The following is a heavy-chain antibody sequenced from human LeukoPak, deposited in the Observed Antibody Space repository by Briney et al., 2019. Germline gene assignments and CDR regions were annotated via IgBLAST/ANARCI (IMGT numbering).Heavy chain of an antibody. V-gene: IGHV3-21*01. J-gene: IGHJ3*02. CDR3: ASAVFDDAFDI. CDR1: GFSFSSYA. CDR2: ISSSSSYI. D-gene: IGHD3-10*02. Sequence: GGSLRLSCAASGFSFSSYAMSWVRQAPGKGLEWVSAISSSSSYIYYADSVKGRFTISRDNAKNSLYLQMNSLRAEDTAVYYCASAVFDDAFDIWGQGTMVTVSS.